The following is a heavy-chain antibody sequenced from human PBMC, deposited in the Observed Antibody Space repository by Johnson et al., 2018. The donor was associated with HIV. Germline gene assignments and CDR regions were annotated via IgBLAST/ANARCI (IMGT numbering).Heavy chain of an antibody. J-gene: IGHJ3*02. Sequence: VQLVESGGGLVQPGGSLRLSCAASEFTFSNSWMTWVRQAPGKGLEWVSGISWNSGSIGYADSVKGRFTISRDNAKNSLYLQMNSLRAEDTALYYCAKDPNARYYDILTGYYIYAFDIWGQGTMVTVSS. CDR2: ISWNSGSI. D-gene: IGHD3-9*01. V-gene: IGHV3-9*01. CDR3: AKDPNARYYDILTGYYIYAFDI. CDR1: EFTFSNSW.